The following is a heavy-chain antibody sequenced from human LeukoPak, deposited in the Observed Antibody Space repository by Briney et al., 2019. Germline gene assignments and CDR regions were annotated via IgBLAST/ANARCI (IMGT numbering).Heavy chain of an antibody. CDR1: GGSISSRAYY. CDR3: ARADGTIYYFDS. J-gene: IGHJ4*02. CDR2: IYYSGST. D-gene: IGHD5-24*01. V-gene: IGHV4-31*03. Sequence: SETLSLTCTVSGGSISSRAYYWSWIRQHPGKGPQWIGYIYYSGSTYYNPSLKSRVIISLNTSKTQFSLKLSSVTAADTAVYYCARADGTIYYFDSWGQGTVVTVSS.